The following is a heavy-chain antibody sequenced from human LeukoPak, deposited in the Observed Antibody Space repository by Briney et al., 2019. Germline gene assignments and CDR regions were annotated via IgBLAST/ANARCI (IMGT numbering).Heavy chain of an antibody. CDR1: GVSISNYY. D-gene: IGHD6-13*01. CDR3: ARGVYIAAAQYGY. J-gene: IGHJ4*02. V-gene: IGHV4-59*01. CDR2: IYYSGTT. Sequence: PSESLSLTCTVSGVSISNYYWSWIRQPPGKGLEWIGYIYYSGTTNYNPSLKSRVTISVDTSKNQFSLKLNSVTAADTAVYYCARGVYIAAAQYGYWGQGTLVTVSS.